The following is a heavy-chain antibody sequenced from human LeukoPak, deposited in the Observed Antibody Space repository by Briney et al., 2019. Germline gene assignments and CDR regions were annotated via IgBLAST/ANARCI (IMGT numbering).Heavy chain of an antibody. V-gene: IGHV3-23*01. D-gene: IGHD3-9*01. Sequence: GGSLRLSCAASGFKFDDYGMSWVRQAPGKGLEWVSAISGSGGSTYYADSVKGRFTISRDNSKNTLYLQMNSLRAEDTAVYYCAKVVSGILTGYYGGYYFDYWGQGTLVTVSS. J-gene: IGHJ4*02. CDR2: ISGSGGST. CDR3: AKVVSGILTGYYGGYYFDY. CDR1: GFKFDDYG.